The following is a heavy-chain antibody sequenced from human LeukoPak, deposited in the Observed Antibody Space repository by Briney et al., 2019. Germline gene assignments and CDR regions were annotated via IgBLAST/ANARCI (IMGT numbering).Heavy chain of an antibody. D-gene: IGHD4-17*01. CDR1: GDSVSSNSAA. Sequence: SQTLSLTCALSGDSVSSNSAAWNWIRQSPSRGLEWLGRTYYRSKLYNDYAVSVKNRITINPDTSKNQFSLQLNSVTPEDTAVYYCARQETTVTTPFDYWGQGTLVTVSS. CDR2: TYYRSKLYN. CDR3: ARQETTVTTPFDY. J-gene: IGHJ4*02. V-gene: IGHV6-1*01.